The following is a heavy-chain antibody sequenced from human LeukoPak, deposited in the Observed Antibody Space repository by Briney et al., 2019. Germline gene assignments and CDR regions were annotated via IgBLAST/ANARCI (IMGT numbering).Heavy chain of an antibody. CDR2: IYYSGST. V-gene: IGHV4-39*01. Sequence: SETLSLTCTVSGGSISRSSYYWGWIRQPPGKGLEWIGSIYYSGSTYYNPSLKSRVTISVDTSKNQFSLKLSSVTAADTAVYYCARLCPGITALDDYWGQGTLVTVSS. CDR3: ARLCPGITALDDY. J-gene: IGHJ4*02. CDR1: GGSISRSSYY. D-gene: IGHD1-20*01.